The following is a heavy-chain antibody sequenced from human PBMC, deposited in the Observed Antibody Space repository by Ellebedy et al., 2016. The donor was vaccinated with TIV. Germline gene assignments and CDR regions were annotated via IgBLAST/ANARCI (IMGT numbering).Heavy chain of an antibody. Sequence: GESLKISCKGSGYSFTSYWVSWVRQMPGKGLEWMGRIDPSDSYTDYSPSFQGHVTISADKSISTAYLQWSSLKASDTAMYYCARHDSQAGPFDYWGQGTLVTVSS. D-gene: IGHD3-16*01. CDR1: GYSFTSYW. V-gene: IGHV5-10-1*01. J-gene: IGHJ4*02. CDR3: ARHDSQAGPFDY. CDR2: IDPSDSYT.